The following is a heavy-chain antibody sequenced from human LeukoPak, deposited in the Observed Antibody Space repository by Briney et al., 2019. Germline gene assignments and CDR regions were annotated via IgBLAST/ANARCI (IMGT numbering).Heavy chain of an antibody. D-gene: IGHD3-3*01. Sequence: ASVNVSCKASGYTFTGYYMHWVRQAPGQGLEWMGWINPNSGRRSYAQEFLGRVNMTRDTSIITAYMELGRLRSDDTAVYYCARGYYDFVSGYGIQQLGFDPWGQGTLVTVSS. J-gene: IGHJ5*02. CDR3: ARGYYDFVSGYGIQQLGFDP. CDR2: INPNSGRR. V-gene: IGHV1-2*02. CDR1: GYTFTGYY.